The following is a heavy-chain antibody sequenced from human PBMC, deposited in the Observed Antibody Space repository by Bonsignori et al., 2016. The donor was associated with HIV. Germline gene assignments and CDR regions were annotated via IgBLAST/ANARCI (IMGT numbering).Heavy chain of an antibody. CDR2: ISSSGSTI. D-gene: IGHD2-8*01. Sequence: WIRQPPGKGLEWVSYISSSGSTIYYADSVKGRFTISRDNAKNSLYLQMNSLRAEDTAVYYCARDRSGYCTNGVCFYFDYWGQGTLVTVSS. V-gene: IGHV3-48*03. CDR3: ARDRSGYCTNGVCFYFDY. J-gene: IGHJ4*02.